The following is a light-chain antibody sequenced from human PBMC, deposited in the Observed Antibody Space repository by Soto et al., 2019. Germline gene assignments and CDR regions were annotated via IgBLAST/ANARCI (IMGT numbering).Light chain of an antibody. Sequence: QSVLTQPASVSGSPGQSITISCTGTSSDVGAYNFVSWHQQHPGKAPKLMIYNVYDRPSGMSYRFYGSKSGNTASLTISGLHSEHEPDYYCSAYTVNRTYVFGTVTKVTVL. CDR2: NVY. J-gene: IGLJ1*01. V-gene: IGLV2-14*03. CDR1: SSDVGAYNF. CDR3: SAYTVNRTYV.